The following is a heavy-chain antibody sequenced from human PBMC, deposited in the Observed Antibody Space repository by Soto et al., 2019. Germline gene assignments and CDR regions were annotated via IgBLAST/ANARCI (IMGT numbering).Heavy chain of an antibody. Sequence: QGQLVESGGGVVQPGRSLRLSCAASGLTFSNYGMHWVRQVPGKGLEWVAVVAYHGNLKYYADSVKGRFTISRDNSKNTLYLEMNSLRAEDTGVYYCVKEADYYGSSKYDNWGQRTLVTVSS. CDR3: VKEADYYGSSKYDN. V-gene: IGHV3-30*18. J-gene: IGHJ4*02. CDR1: GLTFSNYG. D-gene: IGHD3-10*01. CDR2: VAYHGNLK.